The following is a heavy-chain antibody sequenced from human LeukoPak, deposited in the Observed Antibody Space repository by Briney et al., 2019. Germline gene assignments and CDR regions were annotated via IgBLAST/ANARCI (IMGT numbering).Heavy chain of an antibody. V-gene: IGHV1-2*02. CDR1: GYSFTGFY. Sequence: EASVKISCKASGYSFTGFYIHWVRQAPGQGLEWMGWINPNSGGTNYAQKFQGRVTMTRDTSISTAYMELSRLRSDDTAVYYCARVKTYYYDSSGYSYYFDYWGQGTLVTVSS. CDR2: INPNSGGT. D-gene: IGHD3-22*01. CDR3: ARVKTYYYDSSGYSYYFDY. J-gene: IGHJ4*02.